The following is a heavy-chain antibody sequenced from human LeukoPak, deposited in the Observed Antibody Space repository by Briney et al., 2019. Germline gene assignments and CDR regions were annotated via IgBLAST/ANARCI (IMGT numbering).Heavy chain of an antibody. CDR3: ARDHYNPYNWFDP. J-gene: IGHJ5*02. V-gene: IGHV4-61*02. Sequence: PSQTLSLTCTVSGGSVNSGSFYWSWIRQPAGKGLEWIGRIYTSGGTNYNPSLKSRVTISVDTSKNQFSLKLNSVTAADTAVYYCARDHYNPYNWFDPWGQGTLVTVSS. CDR1: GGSVNSGSFY. D-gene: IGHD1-1*01. CDR2: IYTSGGT.